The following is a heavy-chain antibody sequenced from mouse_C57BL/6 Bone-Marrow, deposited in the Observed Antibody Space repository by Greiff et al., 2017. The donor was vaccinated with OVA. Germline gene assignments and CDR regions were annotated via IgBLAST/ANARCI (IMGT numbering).Heavy chain of an antibody. CDR1: GYTFTSYW. D-gene: IGHD1-1*01. J-gene: IGHJ2*01. CDR2: IYPGSGST. Sequence: QVQLQQPGAELVKPGASVKMSCKASGYTFTSYWITWVKQRPGQGLEWIGDIYPGSGSTNYNEKFKSKATLTVDTSSSTAYMRLSSLTSEDSAVYYCARGYYGSSRWYFDYWGQGTTLTVSS. V-gene: IGHV1-55*01. CDR3: ARGYYGSSRWYFDY.